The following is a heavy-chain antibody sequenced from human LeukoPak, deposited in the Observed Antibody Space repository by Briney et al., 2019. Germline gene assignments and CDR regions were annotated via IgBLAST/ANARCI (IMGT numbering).Heavy chain of an antibody. CDR3: ARAYEGFDY. D-gene: IGHD5-12*01. V-gene: IGHV3-21*01. J-gene: IGHJ4*02. CDR1: GFTFSSYS. Sequence: GGSLRLSCAASGFTFSSYSMNWVRQAPGKGLEWVSSISSSSSYICYADSVKGRFTISRDNAKNSLYLQMNSLRAEDTAVYYCARAYEGFDYWGQGTLVTVSS. CDR2: ISSSSSYI.